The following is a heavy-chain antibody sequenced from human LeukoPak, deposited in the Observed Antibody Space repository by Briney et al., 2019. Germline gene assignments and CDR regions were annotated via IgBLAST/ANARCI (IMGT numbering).Heavy chain of an antibody. V-gene: IGHV4-30-4*01. CDR2: IYYSGGT. J-gene: IGHJ3*01. D-gene: IGHD1-7*01. Sequence: SQTLSLTCTVAGASITSGNYIWTWVRQAPGKGLEWIGYIYYSGGTYYYASLKSRSTISLDSSKNQLSLRLTSVTDACTAVYFCARGRDRRAKTTPFDLWGQGRMVNVVS. CDR3: ARGRDRRAKTTPFDL. CDR1: GASITSGNYI.